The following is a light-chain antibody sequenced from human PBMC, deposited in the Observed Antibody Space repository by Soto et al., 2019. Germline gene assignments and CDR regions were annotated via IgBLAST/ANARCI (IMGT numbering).Light chain of an antibody. Sequence: EIVMTQSPATLSVSPGDRVTLSCRASQSVRSNSAWYQQKPGQAPRLLIYGASTRATGIPARFSGSGYGTEFTLTISSLQSEDFAVYYCQQYGSSLTFGGGTKVDIK. J-gene: IGKJ4*01. V-gene: IGKV3-15*01. CDR2: GAS. CDR3: QQYGSSLT. CDR1: QSVRSN.